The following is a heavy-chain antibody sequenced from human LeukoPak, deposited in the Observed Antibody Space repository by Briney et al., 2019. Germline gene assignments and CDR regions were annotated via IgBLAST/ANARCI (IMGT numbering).Heavy chain of an antibody. J-gene: IGHJ5*02. CDR1: GGSISSSSYY. D-gene: IGHD3-16*01. V-gene: IGHV4-39*01. CDR3: ARWGLLTNWFDP. CDR2: IYYSGST. Sequence: SETLSLTCTVSGGSISSSSYYWGWIRQPPGKGLEWIGSIYYSGSTYYNPSLKSRVTISVDTSKNQFSLKLSSVTAADTAVYYSARWGLLTNWFDPWGQGTLVTVSS.